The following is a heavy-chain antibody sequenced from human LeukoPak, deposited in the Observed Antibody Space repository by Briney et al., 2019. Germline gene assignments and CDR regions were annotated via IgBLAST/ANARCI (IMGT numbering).Heavy chain of an antibody. Sequence: GGSLRLSCAASGFTFSSYWMHWVRQAPGKGLVWVSRINSDGSSTSYADSVKGRFTISRDNAKNTLYLQMNSLRAEDTAVYYYASSHQVVPAAMGYYYYYYGMDVWGQGTTVTVSS. CDR3: ASSHQVVPAAMGYYYYYYGMDV. CDR1: GFTFSSYW. J-gene: IGHJ6*02. V-gene: IGHV3-74*01. D-gene: IGHD2-2*01. CDR2: INSDGSST.